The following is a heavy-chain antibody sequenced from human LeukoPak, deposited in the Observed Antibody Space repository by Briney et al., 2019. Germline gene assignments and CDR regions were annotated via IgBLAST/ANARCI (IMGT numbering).Heavy chain of an antibody. D-gene: IGHD3-22*01. CDR3: ARDGDTTGYTA. CDR1: GFTFSLYW. V-gene: IGHV3-7*01. J-gene: IGHJ5*02. CDR2: IKQDGSEK. Sequence: PGGSLRLSCEASGFTFSLYWMSWVRQAPGKGLEWVANIKQDGSEKYYVDSVKGRFTISRDNAKNSLYLQMNSLKADDTAVYYCARDGDTTGYTAWGQGSLVTVSS.